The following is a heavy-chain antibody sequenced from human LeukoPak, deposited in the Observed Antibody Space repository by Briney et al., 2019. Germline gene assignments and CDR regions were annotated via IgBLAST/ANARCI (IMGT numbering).Heavy chain of an antibody. CDR1: GFTFSSYA. CDR3: ARVGLGYCSSTSCPDPKDYYYMDV. D-gene: IGHD2-2*01. V-gene: IGHV3-23*01. Sequence: GGSLRLSCAASGFTFSSYAMSWVRQAPGKGLEWVSAISGSGGSTYYADSVKGRFTISRDNSKNTLYLQMNSLRAEDTAVYYCARVGLGYCSSTSCPDPKDYYYMDVWGKGTTVTVSS. J-gene: IGHJ6*03. CDR2: ISGSGGST.